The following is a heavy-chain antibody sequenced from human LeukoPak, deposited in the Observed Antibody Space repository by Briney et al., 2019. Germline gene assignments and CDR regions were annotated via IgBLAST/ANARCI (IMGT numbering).Heavy chain of an antibody. V-gene: IGHV1-69*04. CDR3: AGDRYCSSTSCQLNGWFDP. Sequence: SVKVSCKASGGTFSSYAISWVRQAPGQGLEWMGRIIPIFGIANYAQKFQGRVTITADKSTSTAYMELSSLRSEDTAVYYCAGDRYCSSTSCQLNGWFDPWGQGTLVTVSS. D-gene: IGHD2-2*01. J-gene: IGHJ5*02. CDR1: GGTFSSYA. CDR2: IIPIFGIA.